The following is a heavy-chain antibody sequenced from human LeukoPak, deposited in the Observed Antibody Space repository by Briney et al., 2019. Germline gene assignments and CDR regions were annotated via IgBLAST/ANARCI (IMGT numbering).Heavy chain of an antibody. CDR3: ARGHYGMDV. CDR1: GFPFSDYF. CDR2: ISSSSGDT. Sequence: PGGSHRLFCAPSGFPFSDYFMSWIRQAPGKGLEWVSYISSSSGDTNYADSVKGRFTISRDNAKNSLYLQMNSLRVEDTAVYYCARGHYGMDVWGRGTTVTVS. J-gene: IGHJ6*02. V-gene: IGHV3-11*05.